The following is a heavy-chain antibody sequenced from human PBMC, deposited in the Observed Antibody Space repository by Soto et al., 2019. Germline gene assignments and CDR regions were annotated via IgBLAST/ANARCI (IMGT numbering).Heavy chain of an antibody. CDR2: ISHSGST. CDR1: GGSFSGYY. D-gene: IGHD3-9*01. J-gene: IGHJ6*02. CDR3: ARALFDWLSPTEYYYYYGMDV. Sequence: SEPLSLPCAVYGGSFSGYYWSWTRQPPGNGLEWIGEISHSGSTNYNPSLKIRVTISVDRSKSQFSLKLSSVTAADTAVYYCARALFDWLSPTEYYYYYGMDVWGQGTTVTVSS. V-gene: IGHV4-34*01.